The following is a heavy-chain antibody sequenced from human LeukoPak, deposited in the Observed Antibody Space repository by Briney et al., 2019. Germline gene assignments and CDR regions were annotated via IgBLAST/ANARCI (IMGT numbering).Heavy chain of an antibody. Sequence: PSQTLSLTCTVSGGSISTYYWSWIRQPPGKGLEWIGYIYYSGSTNYNPSLKSRVSISVDTSKNQISLNLSSVTAADTAVYYCARSDGAFDPWGQGTLVTVSS. CDR2: IYYSGST. V-gene: IGHV4-59*01. CDR1: GGSISTYY. CDR3: ARSDGAFDP. D-gene: IGHD2-21*02. J-gene: IGHJ5*02.